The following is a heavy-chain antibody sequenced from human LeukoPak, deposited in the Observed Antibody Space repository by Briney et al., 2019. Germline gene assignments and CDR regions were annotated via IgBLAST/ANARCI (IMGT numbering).Heavy chain of an antibody. D-gene: IGHD6-19*01. CDR2: MYIGGRT. Sequence: SSQTLSLTCTVTGTSIRSGSYYWNWIRQAAGKGLEWIGRMYIGGRTTYNPSLKSRVTISLETTENQFSLRLRSVTAADTAVYYWAREGIAVADTYYYYYMDVWGKGTWVTVSS. CDR1: GTSIRSGSYY. CDR3: AREGIAVADTYYYYYMDV. V-gene: IGHV4-61*02. J-gene: IGHJ6*03.